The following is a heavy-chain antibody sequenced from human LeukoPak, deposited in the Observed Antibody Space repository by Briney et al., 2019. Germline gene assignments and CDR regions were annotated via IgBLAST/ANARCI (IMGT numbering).Heavy chain of an antibody. CDR3: AREGSTAGTDFDY. CDR1: GGTFSSYA. V-gene: IGHV1-2*02. Sequence: ASVKVSCKASGGTFSSYAISWVRQAPGQGLEWMGWINPNSGGTNYAQKFQGRVTMTRDTSISTAYMELSRLRSDDTAVYYCAREGSTAGTDFDYWGQGTLVTVSS. J-gene: IGHJ4*02. CDR2: INPNSGGT. D-gene: IGHD6-13*01.